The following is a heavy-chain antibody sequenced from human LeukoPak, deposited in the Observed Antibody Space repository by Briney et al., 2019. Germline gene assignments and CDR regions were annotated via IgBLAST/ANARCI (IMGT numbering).Heavy chain of an antibody. V-gene: IGHV4-61*02. CDR1: GGSISSGSYY. D-gene: IGHD5-18*01. J-gene: IGHJ3*02. CDR2: IYTSGST. Sequence: SQTLSLTCTVSGGSISSGSYYWSWIRQPAGKGLEWIGRIYTSGSTNYNPSLKSRVTISVDTSKNQFSLKLSSVTAADTAVYYCATSGEGYTAMVWSPGHDAFDIWGQGTMVTVSS. CDR3: ATSGEGYTAMVWSPGHDAFDI.